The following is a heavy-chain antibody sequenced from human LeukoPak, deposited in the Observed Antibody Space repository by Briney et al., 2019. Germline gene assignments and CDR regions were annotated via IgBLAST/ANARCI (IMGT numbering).Heavy chain of an antibody. CDR2: ISYDGSNT. CDR1: GFTFSSYG. CDR3: AKDLSTTPVIHVGWFDP. J-gene: IGHJ5*02. V-gene: IGHV3-30*18. D-gene: IGHD4-11*01. Sequence: GGSLRLSCAASGFTFSSYGMHWVRQAPGKGLEWVAVISYDGSNTYYADSVKGRFTISRDNSKNTLYLQMNSLRAEDTAVYYCAKDLSTTPVIHVGWFDPWRQGTLVTVCS.